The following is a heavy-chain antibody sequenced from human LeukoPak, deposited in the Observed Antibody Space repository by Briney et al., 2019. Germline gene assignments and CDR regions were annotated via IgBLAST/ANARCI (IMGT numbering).Heavy chain of an antibody. CDR2: ISSSGGST. CDR1: GFXFSSYA. CDR3: AKDPRRNYYDSSGYLVY. V-gene: IGHV3-23*01. D-gene: IGHD3-22*01. J-gene: IGHJ4*02. Sequence: PGGSLRLSCAASGFXFSSYAMNWVRQAPGKGLEWVSAISSSGGSTYYADSVKGRFTISRDNSKSTLYLQMNSLRAEDTAVYYRAKDPRRNYYDSSGYLVYWGQGTLVTVSS.